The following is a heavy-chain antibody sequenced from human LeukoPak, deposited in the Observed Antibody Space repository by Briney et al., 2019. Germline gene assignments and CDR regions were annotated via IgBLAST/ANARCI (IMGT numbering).Heavy chain of an antibody. J-gene: IGHJ6*03. V-gene: IGHV3-30*02. CDR1: GFTFSSYG. CDR2: IRYDGSNK. CDR3: AKEWPPNSRSYYYYMDV. Sequence: PGGSLRLSCAASGFTFSSYGMHWVRQAPGKGLEWVAFIRYDGSNKYYADSVKGRFTISRDNSKNTLYLQMNSLRAEDTAVYYCAKEWPPNSRSYYYYMDVWGKGTTVTISS. D-gene: IGHD4-23*01.